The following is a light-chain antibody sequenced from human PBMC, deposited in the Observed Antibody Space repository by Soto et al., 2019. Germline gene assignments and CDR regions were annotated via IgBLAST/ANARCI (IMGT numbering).Light chain of an antibody. CDR3: QQANSLPLT. J-gene: IGKJ4*01. CDR2: TGS. V-gene: IGKV1-12*01. CDR1: QGISTW. Sequence: DIQMTQSPSSVSASVGDRVSITCRASQGISTWLVWYQQKPGRAPKLLIYTGSSLQSGVPSRFSGTGSGTDFTLTISSPQPEDVATYYCQQANSLPLTFGGGTKVEIK.